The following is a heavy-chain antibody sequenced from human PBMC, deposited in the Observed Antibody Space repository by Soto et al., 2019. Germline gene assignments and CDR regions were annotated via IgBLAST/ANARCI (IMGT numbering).Heavy chain of an antibody. V-gene: IGHV3-23*01. CDR2: ISIRGDYR. J-gene: IGHJ3*01. CDR1: GFTFSSSG. D-gene: IGHD4-17*01. Sequence: EGQLLQSGGGLVQPGASLRLSCAASGFTFSSSGMSWVRQAPGKGLEWVSSISIRGDYRYYVDSVKGRFTISRDNSKNTLYLQMSSLTAEDTALYYCANHGGFDFWGQGTMVAVSS. CDR3: ANHGGFDF.